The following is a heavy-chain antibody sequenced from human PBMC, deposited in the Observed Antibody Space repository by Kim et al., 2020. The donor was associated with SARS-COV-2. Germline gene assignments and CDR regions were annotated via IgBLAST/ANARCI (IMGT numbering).Heavy chain of an antibody. J-gene: IGHJ3*02. CDR1: GGSISSSY. V-gene: IGHV4-59*01. CDR2: IYYTGNT. D-gene: IGHD4-17*01. CDR3: ARAIPDYGDYWGGAFDI. Sequence: SETLSLTCTVSGGSISSSYWSWIRQPPGKGLEWIGYIYYTGNTNYNASLKSRVTISVDTTKNQFSLKLSSVTAADTSVYYCARAIPDYGDYWGGAFDIWG.